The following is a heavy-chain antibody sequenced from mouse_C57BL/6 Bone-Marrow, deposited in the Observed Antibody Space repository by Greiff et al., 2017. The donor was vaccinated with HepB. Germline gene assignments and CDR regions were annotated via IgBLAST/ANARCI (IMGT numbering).Heavy chain of an antibody. Sequence: EVQLVESGGDLVKPGGSLKLSCAASGFTFSSYGMSWVRQTPDKRLEWVATISSGGSYTYYPDSVKGRFTISRDNAKNTLYLQMSSLKSEDTAMYYCARQGKNADWGQGTLVTVSA. V-gene: IGHV5-6*01. J-gene: IGHJ3*01. CDR1: GFTFSSYG. CDR3: ARQGKNAD. CDR2: ISSGGSYT.